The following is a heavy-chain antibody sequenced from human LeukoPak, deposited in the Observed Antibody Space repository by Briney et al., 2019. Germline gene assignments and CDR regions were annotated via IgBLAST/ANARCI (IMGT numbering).Heavy chain of an antibody. CDR3: AKMDYYDSSGYPPVDY. CDR1: GFTFSSYA. J-gene: IGHJ4*02. CDR2: ISGSGGST. V-gene: IGHV3-23*01. D-gene: IGHD3-22*01. Sequence: GGSLRLSCAASGFTFSSYAMSWVRQAPGKGLEWVSAISGSGGSTYYADSAKGRFTISRDNSKNTLYLQMNSLRAEDTAVYYCAKMDYYDSSGYPPVDYWGQGTLVTVSS.